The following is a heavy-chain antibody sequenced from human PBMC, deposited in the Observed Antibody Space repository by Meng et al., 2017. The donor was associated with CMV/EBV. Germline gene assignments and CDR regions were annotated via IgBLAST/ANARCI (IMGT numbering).Heavy chain of an antibody. CDR1: GGSISSSY. D-gene: IGHD2-2*01. Sequence: QGHSQATGPRPVKPSETRSRTCPAPGGSISSSYWSWIRQPAGKGLEWIGRIYTSGSTNYNPSLKSRVTMSVDTSKNQFSLKLSSVTAADTAVYYCARDLMNCSSTSCANWFDPWGQGTLVTVSS. CDR2: IYTSGST. V-gene: IGHV4-4*07. J-gene: IGHJ5*02. CDR3: ARDLMNCSSTSCANWFDP.